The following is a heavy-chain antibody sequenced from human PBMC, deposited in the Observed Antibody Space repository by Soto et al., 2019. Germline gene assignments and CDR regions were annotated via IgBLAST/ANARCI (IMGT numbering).Heavy chain of an antibody. D-gene: IGHD3-3*01. CDR1: GYSFTNYD. J-gene: IGHJ6*02. CDR2: MNPNSGNT. V-gene: IGHV1-8*01. Sequence: GXSVNVSCEASGYSFTNYDIPRVRQATGQGLEWMGWMNPNSGNTGYAQKFQGRVTMTRNTAISTAYMELSSLRSEDTAVYYCARVGFITIFGVYGMDVWGQGSTVTVSS. CDR3: ARVGFITIFGVYGMDV.